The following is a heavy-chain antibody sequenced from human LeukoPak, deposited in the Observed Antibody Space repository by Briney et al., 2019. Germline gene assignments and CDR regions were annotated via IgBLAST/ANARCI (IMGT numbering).Heavy chain of an antibody. Sequence: GGSLRLSCAASGFPFSSYSIHWVRQAPGKGLEWVAVISYDGSIKYYADAVKGRFTISRDNSKNTLLLQLNSLKAEDTAVYYCARDLGRSGIGVVIYWYFDLWGRGTLVTVSS. CDR3: ARDLGRSGIGVVIYWYFDL. D-gene: IGHD3-22*01. CDR1: GFPFSSYS. J-gene: IGHJ2*01. CDR2: ISYDGSIK. V-gene: IGHV3-30*03.